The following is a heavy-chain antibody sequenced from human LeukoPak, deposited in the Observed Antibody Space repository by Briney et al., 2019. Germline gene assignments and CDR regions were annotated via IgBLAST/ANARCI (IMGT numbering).Heavy chain of an antibody. CDR2: IFHSGST. Sequence: SETLSLTCAVSGVSISSINWWSWVRQPPEKGLEWIGEIFHSGSTNYNPSLKSRVTTSVDTSKNQFSLKLSSVTAADTAVYYCARDTGTVVDYWGQGTLVTVSS. V-gene: IGHV4-4*02. CDR1: GVSISSINW. D-gene: IGHD4-23*01. CDR3: ARDTGTVVDY. J-gene: IGHJ4*02.